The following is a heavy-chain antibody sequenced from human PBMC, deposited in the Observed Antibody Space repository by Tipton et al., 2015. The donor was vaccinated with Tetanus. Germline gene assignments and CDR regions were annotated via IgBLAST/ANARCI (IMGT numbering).Heavy chain of an antibody. CDR1: GFTFSSYA. CDR2: ISYDGSNK. Sequence: SLRLSCAASGFTFSSYAMHWVRQAPGKGLEWVAVISYDGSNKYYADSVKGRFTISRDNSKNTLYLQMNSLRAEDTAVYYCARESYYDSSGYATYAFGIWGQGTMVTVSS. J-gene: IGHJ3*02. CDR3: ARESYYDSSGYATYAFGI. V-gene: IGHV3-30*04. D-gene: IGHD3-22*01.